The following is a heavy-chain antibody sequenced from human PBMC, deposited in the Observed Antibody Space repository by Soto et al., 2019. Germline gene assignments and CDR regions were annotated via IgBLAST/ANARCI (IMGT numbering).Heavy chain of an antibody. CDR1: GFTFSSYG. Sequence: GGSLRLSCAASGFTFSSYGMHWVRQAPGKGLEWVAVISYDGSNKYYADSVKGRFTISRDNSKNTLYLQMNSLRAEDTAVYYCAKDGVSPEGPPGYYYYMDVWGKGTTVTVSS. CDR2: ISYDGSNK. D-gene: IGHD3-3*01. CDR3: AKDGVSPEGPPGYYYYMDV. J-gene: IGHJ6*03. V-gene: IGHV3-30*18.